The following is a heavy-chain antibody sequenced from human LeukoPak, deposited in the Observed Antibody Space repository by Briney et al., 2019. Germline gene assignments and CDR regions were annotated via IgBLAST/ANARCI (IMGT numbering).Heavy chain of an antibody. D-gene: IGHD4-23*01. CDR2: IYSGGST. CDR3: AREGASNVGNFGYYYYMDV. J-gene: IGHJ6*03. Sequence: PGGSLRLSCAASGFTVSSNYMSWVRQAPGRGLGWVSVIYSGGSTYYADSVKGRFTISRDNANKTLYLQMKRLGAEDTAVYYCAREGASNVGNFGYYYYMDVWGKGTTVTVSS. CDR1: GFTVSSNY. V-gene: IGHV3-53*01.